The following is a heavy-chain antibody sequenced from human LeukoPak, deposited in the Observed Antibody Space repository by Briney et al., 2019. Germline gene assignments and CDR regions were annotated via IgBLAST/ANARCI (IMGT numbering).Heavy chain of an antibody. CDR3: AREGYYDSSGYSGHNWFDP. CDR1: GGTFSSYA. J-gene: IGHJ5*02. CDR2: IIPIFGTA. D-gene: IGHD3-22*01. V-gene: IGHV1-69*05. Sequence: SVKVSCKASGGTFSSYAISWVRQAPGQGLEWMGGIIPIFGTANYAQKFQGRVTMTRDTSTSTVYMELSSLRSEDTAVYYCAREGYYDSSGYSGHNWFDPWGQGTLVTVSS.